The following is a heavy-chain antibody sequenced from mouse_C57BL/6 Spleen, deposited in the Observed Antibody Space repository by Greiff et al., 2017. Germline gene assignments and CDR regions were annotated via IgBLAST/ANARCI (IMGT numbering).Heavy chain of an antibody. CDR3: ARTQYYGSSYGAMDY. CDR2: IHPNSGST. Sequence: QVQLQQPGAELVKPGASVKLSCKASGYTFTSYWMHWVKQRPGQGLEWIGMIHPNSGSTNYNEKFKSKATLTLDKSSSTAYMQLSSLTSEDSAVYYCARTQYYGSSYGAMDYWGQGTSVTVSS. CDR1: GYTFTSYW. V-gene: IGHV1-64*01. D-gene: IGHD1-1*01. J-gene: IGHJ4*01.